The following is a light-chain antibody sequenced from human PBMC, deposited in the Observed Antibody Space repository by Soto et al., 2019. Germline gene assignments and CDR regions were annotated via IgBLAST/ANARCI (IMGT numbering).Light chain of an antibody. CDR2: RAS. Sequence: DIVLTQSPGTLSLSPGERATLSCRASQSVSSNYLAWYQQKPGQTPKVLIYRASTRATGIPDRFSGSGSGTDFTLTISRLEAEDFAVYYCQQYYSTPITFGQGTRLEI. V-gene: IGKV3-20*01. CDR3: QQYYSTPIT. CDR1: QSVSSNY. J-gene: IGKJ5*01.